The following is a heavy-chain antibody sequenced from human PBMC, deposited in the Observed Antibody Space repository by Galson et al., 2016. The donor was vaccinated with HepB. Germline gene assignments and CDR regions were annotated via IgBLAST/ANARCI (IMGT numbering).Heavy chain of an antibody. CDR2: IIPLFGAT. D-gene: IGHD2-21*02. Sequence: SVKVSCKASGGTFSNFAISWLRQAPGQGLEWMGGIIPLFGATNYAQKFQGRVTITADKSTTTAYMELRSLRSEDTAVYYCARERMVVTTIHRGGFGYWGQGTLVTVSS. CDR3: ARERMVVTTIHRGGFGY. CDR1: GGTFSNFA. V-gene: IGHV1-69*06. J-gene: IGHJ4*02.